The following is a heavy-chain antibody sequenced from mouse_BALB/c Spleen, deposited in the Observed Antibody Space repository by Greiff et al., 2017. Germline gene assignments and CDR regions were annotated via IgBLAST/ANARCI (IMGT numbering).Heavy chain of an antibody. CDR1: GFTFSSYG. J-gene: IGHJ2*01. D-gene: IGHD1-1*01. Sequence: EVKLMESGGGLVQPGGSLKLSCAASGFTFSSYGMSWVRQTPDKRLELVATINSNGGSTYYPDSVKGRFTISRDNAKNTLYLQMRSLKSEDTAMYYCERTTGDYWGQGTTLTVSS. CDR3: ERTTGDY. CDR2: INSNGGST. V-gene: IGHV5-6-3*01.